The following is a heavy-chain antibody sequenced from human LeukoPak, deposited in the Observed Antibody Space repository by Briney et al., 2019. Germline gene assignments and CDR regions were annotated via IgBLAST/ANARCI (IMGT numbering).Heavy chain of an antibody. J-gene: IGHJ4*02. Sequence: SETLSLTCAVYGGSFSGYYWSWIRQPPGKGLEWIGYIYYSGSTNYNPSLKSRVTISVDTSKNQFSLKLSSVTAADTAVYYCARTIRDYVWGSYRYLYYFDYWGQGTLVTVSS. CDR1: GGSFSGYY. V-gene: IGHV4-59*01. CDR3: ARTIRDYVWGSYRYLYYFDY. CDR2: IYYSGST. D-gene: IGHD3-16*02.